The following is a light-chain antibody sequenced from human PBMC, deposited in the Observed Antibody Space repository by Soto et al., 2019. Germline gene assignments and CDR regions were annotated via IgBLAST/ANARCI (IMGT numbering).Light chain of an antibody. J-gene: IGLJ1*01. V-gene: IGLV1-44*01. CDR1: ISNIGSNT. CDR2: NNN. CDR3: AAWDDSLNGYV. Sequence: TQAPSASGTRGQRFTISCSGSISNIGSNTVNWYQQLPGTAPKLLIYNNNQRPSGVPDRFSGSKYGTSASLAISGLQSEDEADYYCAAWDDSLNGYVFGTGTKVTVL.